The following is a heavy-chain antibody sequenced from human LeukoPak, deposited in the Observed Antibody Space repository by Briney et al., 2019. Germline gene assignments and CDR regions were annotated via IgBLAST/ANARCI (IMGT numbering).Heavy chain of an antibody. D-gene: IGHD5-18*01. J-gene: IGHJ4*02. CDR3: ARGSGYSYGYLDY. Sequence: GASVKVSCKASGYTFTGYYMHWVRQVPGQGLEWMGWINPNSGGTNYAQKFQGRVTMTRDTSISTAYMELSRLRSDDTAVYYCARGSGYSYGYLDYWGQGTLVTVSS. CDR2: INPNSGGT. V-gene: IGHV1-2*02. CDR1: GYTFTGYY.